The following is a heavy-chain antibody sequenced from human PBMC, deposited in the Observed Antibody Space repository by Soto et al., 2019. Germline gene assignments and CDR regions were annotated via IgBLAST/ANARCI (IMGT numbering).Heavy chain of an antibody. V-gene: IGHV3-7*01. J-gene: IGHJ4*02. Sequence: GGSLRLSCAASGFTFSSYWMSWVRQAPGKGLEWVANIKPDGSEKYYVDSVKGRFTISRDDAKNTLYLQMNSLKAEDTAVYYCAKDLRPVMVAAPFDYWGQGTLVTVSS. CDR2: IKPDGSEK. D-gene: IGHD2-15*01. CDR3: AKDLRPVMVAAPFDY. CDR1: GFTFSSYW.